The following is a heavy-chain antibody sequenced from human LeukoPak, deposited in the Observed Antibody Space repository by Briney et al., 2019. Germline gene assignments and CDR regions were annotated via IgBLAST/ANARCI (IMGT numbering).Heavy chain of an antibody. CDR2: IYYSGST. CDR1: GGSISGSSYY. CDR3: ATSVIAAAGLGGWFDP. V-gene: IGHV4-39*01. Sequence: PSETLSLTCTVSGGSISGSSYYWGWIRQPPGKGLEWIGSIYYSGSTYSNPSLKSRVTISVDTSKNQFPLKLSSVTAADAAVYDCATSVIAAAGLGGWFDPWGQGTLVTVSS. D-gene: IGHD6-13*01. J-gene: IGHJ5*02.